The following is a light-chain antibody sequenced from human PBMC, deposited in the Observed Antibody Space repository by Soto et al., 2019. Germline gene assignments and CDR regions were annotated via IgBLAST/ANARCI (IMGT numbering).Light chain of an antibody. V-gene: IGLV1-44*01. CDR1: SSNIGSNT. CDR3: AAWDDSLHGV. Sequence: QAVVTQSPSASGTPGQRVTISCSGSSSNIGSNTVNWYQQLPGTAPKLLIYNDNQRPSGVPDRFSGSKSGTSASLAISGLRSDDEADYYCAAWDDSLHGVFGGGTQLTVL. CDR2: NDN. J-gene: IGLJ3*02.